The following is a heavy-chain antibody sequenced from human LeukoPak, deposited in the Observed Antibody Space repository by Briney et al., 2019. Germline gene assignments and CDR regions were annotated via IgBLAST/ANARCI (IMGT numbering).Heavy chain of an antibody. J-gene: IGHJ3*01. CDR3: ARGKPLTLHAFDF. D-gene: IGHD3-9*01. CDR2: INHSGST. V-gene: IGHV4-34*01. Sequence: PSETLSLTCAVYGGSFRGYYWSWIRQPPGKGLEWIGEINHSGSTNYNPSLKGRVTISVDTSKNQFSLSLSSVTAADTAVYYCARGKPLTLHAFDFWGQGTMVTVSS. CDR1: GGSFRGYY.